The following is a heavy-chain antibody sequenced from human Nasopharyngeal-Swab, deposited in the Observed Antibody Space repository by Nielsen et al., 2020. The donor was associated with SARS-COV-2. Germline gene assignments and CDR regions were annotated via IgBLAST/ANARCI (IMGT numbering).Heavy chain of an antibody. D-gene: IGHD2-8*01. CDR2: INPSGST. Sequence: SETLSLTCVVYGGSFSSYYWGWIRQPPGKGLEWIAEINPSGSTNYNPSLRSRVTISVDTSKNQFSLRLTSVTAADTAVYYCARGLSGIVPSPCRGLGPHYSYYYMDVWGKGTTVTVSS. CDR1: GGSFSSYY. J-gene: IGHJ6*03. CDR3: ARGLSGIVPSPCRGLGPHYSYYYMDV. V-gene: IGHV4-34*01.